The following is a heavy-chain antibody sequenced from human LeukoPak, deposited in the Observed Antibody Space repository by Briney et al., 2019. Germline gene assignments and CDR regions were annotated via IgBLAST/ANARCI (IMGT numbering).Heavy chain of an antibody. Sequence: QPSETLSLTCTVSGHSISNSRHYWGWIRQPPGKGLEWIGYIYYSGSSNYNPSLKSRVTISVDTSKNQFSLKLSSVTAADTAVYYCARGRVDLTYYDYVWGSWFHYYGMDVWGQGTTVTVSS. V-gene: IGHV4-61*05. CDR3: ARGRVDLTYYDYVWGSWFHYYGMDV. CDR1: GHSISNSRHY. CDR2: IYYSGSS. D-gene: IGHD3-16*01. J-gene: IGHJ6*02.